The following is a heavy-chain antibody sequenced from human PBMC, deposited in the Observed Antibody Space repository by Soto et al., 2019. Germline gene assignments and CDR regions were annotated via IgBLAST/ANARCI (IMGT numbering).Heavy chain of an antibody. J-gene: IGHJ4*02. CDR3: ARDSLYYSESSAPFFAY. V-gene: IGHV3-23*01. D-gene: IGHD3-22*01. CDR2: TSAAGYTS. Sequence: PGGSLRLSCAASGFTFSAYAMSWVRQSPGRGLEWVSTTSAAGYTSFYADSVKGRFTISRDNSKDTLFLQMTSLRDEDTAVYYCARDSLYYSESSAPFFAYWGPGTLVTVSS. CDR1: GFTFSAYA.